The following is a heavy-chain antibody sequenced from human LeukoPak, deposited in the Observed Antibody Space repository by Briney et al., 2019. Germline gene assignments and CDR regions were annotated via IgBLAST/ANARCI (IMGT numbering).Heavy chain of an antibody. D-gene: IGHD6-19*01. CDR3: ARSAGIAVAGAAAY. Sequence: ASVKVSCKASGYTFSGYNMHWVRQAPGQGLEWMGWTNPNSGGTNYAQKFQGRITITRDTSTSTVNMELSGLRSDDTAVYYCARSAGIAVAGAAAYWGQGTLVTVSS. CDR2: TNPNSGGT. V-gene: IGHV1-2*02. CDR1: GYTFSGYN. J-gene: IGHJ4*02.